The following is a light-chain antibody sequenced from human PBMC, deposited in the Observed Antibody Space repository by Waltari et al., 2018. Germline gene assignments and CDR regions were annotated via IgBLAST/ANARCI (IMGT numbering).Light chain of an antibody. CDR2: AAS. CDR1: QSISSY. V-gene: IGKV1-39*01. Sequence: DIQMTQSPSSLSASVGDRVTITCRASQSISSYLNWYQQKPGKAPKLLIYAASSLQSGGPSRFSGSGSGTDFTLTISRLEPEDFAVYYCQQYGASPYTFGQGTKLEIK. CDR3: QQYGASPYT. J-gene: IGKJ2*01.